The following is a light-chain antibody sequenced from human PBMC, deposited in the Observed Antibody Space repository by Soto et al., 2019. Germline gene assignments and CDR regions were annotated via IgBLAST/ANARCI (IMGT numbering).Light chain of an antibody. J-gene: IGKJ4*01. CDR1: QSIDNW. Sequence: DIQMTQSPCXXSAAVGDRVTVTCRASQSIDNWLAWYQQKPGKAPKLLIYKASTLESGVPSRFSGSGSGTDFTLTISSLQPEDFATYYCQQTESYPSTFGGGTKVDIK. V-gene: IGKV1-5*03. CDR2: KAS. CDR3: QQTESYPST.